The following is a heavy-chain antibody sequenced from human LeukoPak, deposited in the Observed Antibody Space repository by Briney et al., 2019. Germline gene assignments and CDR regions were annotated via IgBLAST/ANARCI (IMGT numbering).Heavy chain of an antibody. J-gene: IGHJ4*02. CDR1: GYSISSGYY. V-gene: IGHV4-38-2*02. D-gene: IGHD3-3*01. Sequence: PSETLSLTCAVSGYSISSGYYWGWIRQPPGKGLEWIGRIYHSGSTYYNPSLKSRVTISVDTSKNQFSLKLSSVTAADTAVYYCARENYDSNYFDYWGQGTLVTVSS. CDR3: ARENYDSNYFDY. CDR2: IYHSGST.